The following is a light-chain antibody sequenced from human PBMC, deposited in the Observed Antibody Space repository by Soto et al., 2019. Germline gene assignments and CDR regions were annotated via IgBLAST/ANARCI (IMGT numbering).Light chain of an antibody. CDR3: QQANRFPIT. V-gene: IGKV1-12*01. CDR2: TTS. CDR1: QDISSW. Sequence: DIQMTQSPSFVSASVGDRVTVTCRASQDISSWLAWYQQKPGKAPKLLIYTTSTLGSGVPSRFSGSRSGPDFTLTISGLQPEDFATYYCQQANRFPITFGQGTRLEIK. J-gene: IGKJ5*01.